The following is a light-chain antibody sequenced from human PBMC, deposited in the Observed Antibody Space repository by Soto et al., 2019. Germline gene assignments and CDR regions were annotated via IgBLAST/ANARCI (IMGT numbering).Light chain of an antibody. J-gene: IGKJ1*01. V-gene: IGKV3-20*01. CDR3: QQYGSSPVEA. CDR1: QSVSSSY. Sequence: EIVLTQSPGTLSLSPGERATLSCRASQSVSSSYLAWYQQKPGQAPRLLIYGASSRATGIPDRFSGSGSVTDVTLTISRLEPEDCALYYCQQYGSSPVEAFGQGTKVEIK. CDR2: GAS.